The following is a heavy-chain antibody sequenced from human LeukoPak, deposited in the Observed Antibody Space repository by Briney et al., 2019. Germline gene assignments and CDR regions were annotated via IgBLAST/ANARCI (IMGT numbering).Heavy chain of an antibody. J-gene: IGHJ5*02. CDR2: IYYSGTT. CDR3: ARRYWVLNWFDP. V-gene: IGHV4-39*01. CDR1: GGSISSGGYY. D-gene: IGHD1-14*01. Sequence: PSETLSLTCTVSGGSISSGGYYWDWIRQPPGKGLEWIGSIYYSGTTYYNPFLKSRVIISLATSKNQFSLRLSSVTAADTAVYYCARRYWVLNWFDPWGQGTLVTVSS.